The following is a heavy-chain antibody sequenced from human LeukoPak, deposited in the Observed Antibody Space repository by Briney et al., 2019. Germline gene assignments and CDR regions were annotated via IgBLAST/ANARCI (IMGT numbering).Heavy chain of an antibody. D-gene: IGHD5-12*01. CDR1: GYTFTSYD. V-gene: IGHV1-8*01. Sequence: ASVKVSCKASGYTFTSYDINWARQATGQGLEWMGWMNPNSGNTGYAQKFQGRVTMTRNTSISTAYMELSSLRSEDTAVYYCAREGYSGYDHWFDPWGQGTLVTVSS. CDR3: AREGYSGYDHWFDP. J-gene: IGHJ5*02. CDR2: MNPNSGNT.